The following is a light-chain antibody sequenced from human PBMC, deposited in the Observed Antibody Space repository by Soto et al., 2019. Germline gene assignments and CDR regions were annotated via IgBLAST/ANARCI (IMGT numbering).Light chain of an antibody. V-gene: IGKV3-15*01. Sequence: VMTQSPATLSVSPGERATLSCRASLSISNNLAWYQQKPGQAPMLLIYSASTRATAIPARFSGSASGTAFTLTISSLQSEDFEVYYCQQYNEWPLTFGGGTKVETK. CDR3: QQYNEWPLT. CDR1: LSISNN. J-gene: IGKJ4*01. CDR2: SAS.